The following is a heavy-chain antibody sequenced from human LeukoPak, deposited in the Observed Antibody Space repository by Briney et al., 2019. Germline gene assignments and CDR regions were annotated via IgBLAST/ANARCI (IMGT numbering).Heavy chain of an antibody. CDR2: INPNSGGT. D-gene: IGHD6-13*01. J-gene: IGHJ5*02. V-gene: IGHV1-2*02. CDR1: GYTFTGYY. Sequence: APVKVSCKASGYTFTGYYMHWVRQAPGQGLEWMGWINPNSGGTNYAQKFQGRVTMTRDTSISTAYMELSRLRSDDTAVYYCARDPGAAAGANWFDPWGQGTLVTVSS. CDR3: ARDPGAAAGANWFDP.